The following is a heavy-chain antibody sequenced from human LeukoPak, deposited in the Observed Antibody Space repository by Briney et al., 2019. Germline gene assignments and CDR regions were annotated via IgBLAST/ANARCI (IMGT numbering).Heavy chain of an antibody. CDR3: ARDLGGSGAGYAFDI. CDR1: GVSITSYY. D-gene: IGHD3-10*01. V-gene: IGHV4-59*12. J-gene: IGHJ3*02. Sequence: PSETLSLTCTVSGVSITSYYWSWIRQPPGKGLEWIGSIYHSGGTNDNPSLKSRVTTSVDTSKNQFSLKLSSVTAADTAVYYCARDLGGSGAGYAFDIWGQGTMVTVSS. CDR2: IYHSGGT.